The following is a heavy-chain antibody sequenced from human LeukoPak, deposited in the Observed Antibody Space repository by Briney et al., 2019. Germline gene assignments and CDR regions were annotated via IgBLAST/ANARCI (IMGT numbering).Heavy chain of an antibody. J-gene: IGHJ4*02. CDR1: GFTFSSYE. V-gene: IGHV3-48*03. CDR2: ISSSGSTI. D-gene: IGHD1-26*01. CDR3: ADGSHTLALDY. Sequence: PGGSLRLSCAASGFTFSSYEMNWVRQAPGKGLEWVSYISSSGSTIYYADSVKGRFTISRDNAKNSLYLQMNSLKSEDTGVYAKADGSHTLALDYWGQGTLVTVSS.